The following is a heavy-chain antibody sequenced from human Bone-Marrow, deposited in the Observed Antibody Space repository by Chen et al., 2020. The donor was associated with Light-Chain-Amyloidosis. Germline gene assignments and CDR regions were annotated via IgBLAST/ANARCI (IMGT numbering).Heavy chain of an antibody. J-gene: IGHJ4*02. CDR2: IYPDDSDA. D-gene: IGHD5-12*01. CDR1: GYTWHNYW. Sequence: EGEGEKEGAEEKKEGEERKRAGKGSGYTWHNYWIGWVRQMPGKGLEWMGVIYPDDSDARYSPSFEGQVTISAAKSITTSSLPFLLLLASAPSLYYCARRRDGYNFDYWGQGTLVTVSS. CDR3: ARRRDGYNFDY. V-gene: IGHV5-51*03.